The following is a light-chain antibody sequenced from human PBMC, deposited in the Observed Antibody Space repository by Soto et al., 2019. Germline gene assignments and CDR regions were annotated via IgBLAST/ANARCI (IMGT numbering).Light chain of an antibody. CDR3: LQDYGDSWT. CDR1: RDVGSD. V-gene: IGKV1-6*01. CDR2: AAS. Sequence: AMMVTPSSWSLSAFVGEKIIITCRASRDVGSDVSWYQQKPGQAPKLVIYAASNLYTGVPSRFSGRRSGTEFTLTISGLQAEDFASYYCLQDYGDSWTFGQGTKVDIK. J-gene: IGKJ1*01.